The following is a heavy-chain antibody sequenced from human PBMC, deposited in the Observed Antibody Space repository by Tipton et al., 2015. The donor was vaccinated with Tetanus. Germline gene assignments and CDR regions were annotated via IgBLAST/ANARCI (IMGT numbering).Heavy chain of an antibody. V-gene: IGHV3-53*01. J-gene: IGHJ6*04. CDR2: MYSGDNT. CDR3: AKEALGVLNL. D-gene: IGHD1-14*01. Sequence: SLRLSCAASGFTVSSNCMSWVRQVPGKGLEWVSAMYSGDNTYYADFVEGRFTISRDSSKNTLYLQMNSLRAEDTAMYYCAKEALGVLNLWGKGTTVIVSS. CDR1: GFTVSSNC.